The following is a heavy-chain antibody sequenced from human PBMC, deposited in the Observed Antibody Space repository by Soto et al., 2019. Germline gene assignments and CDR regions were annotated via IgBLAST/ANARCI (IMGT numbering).Heavy chain of an antibody. CDR2: MNPNSGNT. D-gene: IGHD1-26*01. V-gene: IGHV1-8*01. CDR3: ARRAGSYYERWFDP. J-gene: IGHJ5*02. Sequence: QVQLVQSGAEVKKPGASVKVSCKASGYTFTSYDINWVRQATGQGLEWMGWMNPNSGNTGYTQKFQGRVTMTRNTSISTAYMELSSLRSEDTAVYYCARRAGSYYERWFDPWGQGTLVTVSS. CDR1: GYTFTSYD.